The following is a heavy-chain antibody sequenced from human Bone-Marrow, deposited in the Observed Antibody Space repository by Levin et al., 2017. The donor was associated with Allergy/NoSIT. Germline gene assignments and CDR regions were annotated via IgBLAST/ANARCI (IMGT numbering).Heavy chain of an antibody. CDR3: AKLKIRGSYQPADY. V-gene: IGHV3-30*18. CDR2: ISYDGSNK. Sequence: GESLKISCAASGFTFSSYGMHWVRQAPGKGLEWVAVISYDGSNKYYADSVKGRFTISRDNSKNTLYLQMNSLRAEDTAVYYCAKLKIRGSYQPADYWGQGTLVTVSS. J-gene: IGHJ4*02. CDR1: GFTFSSYG. D-gene: IGHD1-26*01.